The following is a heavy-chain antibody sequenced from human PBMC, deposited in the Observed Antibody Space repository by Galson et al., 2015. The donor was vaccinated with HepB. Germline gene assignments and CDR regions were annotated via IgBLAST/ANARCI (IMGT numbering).Heavy chain of an antibody. CDR3: ARDQMHYYGSGSSPHYYYGMDV. CDR2: INPNSGGT. Sequence: SVKVSCKASGYTFTGYYMHWVRQAPGQGLEWMGWINPNSGGTNYAQKFQGWVTMTRDTSISTAYMELSRLRSDDTAVYYCARDQMHYYGSGSSPHYYYGMDVWGQGTTVTVSS. D-gene: IGHD3-10*01. J-gene: IGHJ6*02. CDR1: GYTFTGYY. V-gene: IGHV1-2*04.